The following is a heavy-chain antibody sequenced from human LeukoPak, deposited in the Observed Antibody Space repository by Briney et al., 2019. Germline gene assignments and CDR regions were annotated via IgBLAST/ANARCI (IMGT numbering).Heavy chain of an antibody. Sequence: SETLSLTCAVYGGSFSGYFWSWIRQPPGKGLEWIGEINRGGSTNYNPSLKSRVTISVDTSKNQFSLKLSSVTAADTAVYYCARNAPGSSWYSYWGQGTLVTVSS. CDR1: GGSFSGYF. V-gene: IGHV4-34*01. CDR3: ARNAPGSSWYSY. D-gene: IGHD6-13*01. CDR2: INRGGST. J-gene: IGHJ4*02.